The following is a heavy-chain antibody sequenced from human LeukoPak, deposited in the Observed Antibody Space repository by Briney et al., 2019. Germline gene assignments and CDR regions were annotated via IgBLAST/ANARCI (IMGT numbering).Heavy chain of an antibody. D-gene: IGHD1-1*01. Sequence: SVKVSCKASGGTFSSYAISWVRQAPGQGLEWMGGIIPIFGTADYAQKFQGRVTITADESTSTAYMELSSLRSEDTAVYYCARVDYLEYYYYMDVWGKGTTVTVSS. CDR3: ARVDYLEYYYYMDV. CDR1: GGTFSSYA. CDR2: IIPIFGTA. V-gene: IGHV1-69*01. J-gene: IGHJ6*03.